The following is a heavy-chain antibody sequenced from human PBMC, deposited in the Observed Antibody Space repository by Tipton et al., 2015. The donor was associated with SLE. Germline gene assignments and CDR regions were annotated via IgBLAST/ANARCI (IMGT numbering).Heavy chain of an antibody. J-gene: IGHJ4*02. CDR1: DGSIRSTNYY. D-gene: IGHD5-12*01. CDR3: ARRLYSGPFDT. Sequence: TLSLTCTVSDGSIRSTNYYWGWIRQPPGKELEWIGSIFYTGSTYYNPSLKSRVSFSIDTSKHQFSLKLNSVTAADTAVYYCARRLYSGPFDTWGQGTLVTGSS. CDR2: IFYTGST. V-gene: IGHV4-39*07.